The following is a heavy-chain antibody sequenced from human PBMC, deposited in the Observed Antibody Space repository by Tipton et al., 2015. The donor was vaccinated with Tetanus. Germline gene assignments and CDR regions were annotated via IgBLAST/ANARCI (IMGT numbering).Heavy chain of an antibody. Sequence: TLSLTCTVSGGSISSSYYYWGWIRQPPGKGLEWIGSLDYSGNTYYNSSLMSRVTISVDTSKNQFSLKLSSVTAADTAVYYCARAPYSSPGKYYFDYWGQGTLVTVSS. CDR1: GGSISSSYYY. V-gene: IGHV4-39*07. D-gene: IGHD4-11*01. J-gene: IGHJ4*02. CDR3: ARAPYSSPGKYYFDY. CDR2: LDYSGNT.